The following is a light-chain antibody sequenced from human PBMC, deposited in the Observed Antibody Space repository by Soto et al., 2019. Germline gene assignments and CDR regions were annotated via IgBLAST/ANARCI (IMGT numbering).Light chain of an antibody. CDR1: SSDVGGSNF. CDR2: DVA. CDR3: VSYTSSTTYV. V-gene: IGLV2-14*03. J-gene: IGLJ1*01. Sequence: QSVLTQPASVSDSPGQSITISCTGTSSDVGGSNFVSWYQQHPGKPPKLIIYDVANRPSGVSNRFSGSKSGSTASLIISRLLTEDEADYYCVSYTSSTTYVFGTGTKVTVL.